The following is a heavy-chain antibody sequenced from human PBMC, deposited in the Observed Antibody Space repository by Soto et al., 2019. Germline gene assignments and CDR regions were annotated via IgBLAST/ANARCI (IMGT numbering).Heavy chain of an antibody. CDR2: IYYSGST. D-gene: IGHD3-22*01. CDR1: GGSISSYY. Sequence: PSETLSLTCTVSGGSISSYYWSWIRQPPGKGLEWIGYIYYSGSTNYNPSLKSRVTISVDTSKNQFSLKLSSVTAADTAVYYCASELRDYYDSSGYIDYWGQGTLVTVSS. CDR3: ASELRDYYDSSGYIDY. V-gene: IGHV4-59*01. J-gene: IGHJ4*02.